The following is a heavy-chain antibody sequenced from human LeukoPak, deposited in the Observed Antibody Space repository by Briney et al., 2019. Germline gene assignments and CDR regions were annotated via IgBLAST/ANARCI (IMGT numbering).Heavy chain of an antibody. CDR2: IYYSGST. Sequence: SETLSLTCTVSGGSISSGGYYWSWIRQHPGKGLEWIGYIYYSGSTYYNPSLKSRVTISVDTSKNQFSLKLSSVTAADTAVYYCARRRKMLQIDYWGQGTLVTVSS. V-gene: IGHV4-31*03. J-gene: IGHJ4*02. CDR1: GGSISSGGYY. D-gene: IGHD1-1*01. CDR3: ARRRKMLQIDY.